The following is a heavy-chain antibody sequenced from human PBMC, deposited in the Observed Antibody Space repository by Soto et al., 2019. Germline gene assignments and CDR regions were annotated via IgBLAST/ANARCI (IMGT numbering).Heavy chain of an antibody. J-gene: IGHJ5*02. CDR2: ISSSSSYT. V-gene: IGHV3-11*06. D-gene: IGHD6-6*01. CDR3: AREGRRAARPHYNWFDP. CDR1: GFTFSDYY. Sequence: PGGSLRLSCAASGFTFSDYYMSWIRQAPGKGLEWVSYISSSSSYTNYADSVKGRFTISRDNAKNSLYLQMNSLRAEDTAVYYCAREGRRAARPHYNWFDPWGQGTLVTVSS.